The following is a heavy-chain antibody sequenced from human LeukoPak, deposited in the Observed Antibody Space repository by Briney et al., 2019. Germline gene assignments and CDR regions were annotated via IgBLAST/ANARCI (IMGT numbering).Heavy chain of an antibody. Sequence: GGSLRLSCAASGFTFNRHGMHWVRQAPGKGLEWVAFIRFDGSDKYYTDSVKGRFTISRDNSENTLSLQMSSLRPEDTSVYYCAKXSHYCSNNCPQYYYYMDXWGKGTAVIV. CDR1: GFTFNRHG. D-gene: IGHD2-2*01. CDR3: AKXSHYCSNNCPQYYYYMDX. V-gene: IGHV3-30*02. J-gene: IGHJ6*03. CDR2: IRFDGSDK.